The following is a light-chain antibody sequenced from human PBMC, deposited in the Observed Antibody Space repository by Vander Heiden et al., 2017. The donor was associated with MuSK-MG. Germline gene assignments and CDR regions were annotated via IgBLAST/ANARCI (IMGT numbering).Light chain of an antibody. CDR3: QSWDSSSGGV. Sequence: SYELTQPPSVSVSPGHTVTVTCSGDKLQDKYICWYQQKAGQPPTLVIYQDGKRASGIPERFSGSRSGESATLTISGAQTMDEADYYCQSWDSSSGGVFGSGTKVTVL. CDR1: KLQDKY. CDR2: QDG. V-gene: IGLV3-1*01. J-gene: IGLJ1*01.